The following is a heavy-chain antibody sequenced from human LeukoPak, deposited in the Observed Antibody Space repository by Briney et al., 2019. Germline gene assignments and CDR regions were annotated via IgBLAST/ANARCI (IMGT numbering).Heavy chain of an antibody. Sequence: SETLSLTCTVSGGSISSSSYYWGWIRQPPGKGLEWIGYIYYSGSTNYNPSLNSRVTISVDTSKNQFSLKLSSVTAADTAVYYCARDRSEFDYWGQGTLVTVSS. CDR1: GGSISSSSYY. CDR2: IYYSGST. J-gene: IGHJ4*02. V-gene: IGHV4-61*01. CDR3: ARDRSEFDY.